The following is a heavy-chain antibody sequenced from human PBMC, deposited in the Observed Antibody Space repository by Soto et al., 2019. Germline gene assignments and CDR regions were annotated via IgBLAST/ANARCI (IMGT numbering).Heavy chain of an antibody. V-gene: IGHV1-69*13. CDR2: IIPIFGTA. CDR3: ARDGMGGYYYYYGMDV. CDR1: GGTFSSYA. D-gene: IGHD2-15*01. Sequence: GASVKVSCKASGGTFSSYAISWARQAPGQGLEWMGGIIPIFGTANYAQKFQGRVTITADESTSTAYMELSSLRSEDTAVYYCARDGMGGYYYYYGMDVWGHGTTVTVSS. J-gene: IGHJ6*02.